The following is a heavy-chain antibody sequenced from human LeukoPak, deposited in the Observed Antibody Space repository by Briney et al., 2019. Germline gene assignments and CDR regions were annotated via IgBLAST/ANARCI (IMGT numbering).Heavy chain of an antibody. CDR3: ARVTPKSFMVRGVIVDK. CDR2: LSASGSGI. D-gene: IGHD3-10*01. V-gene: IGHV3-23*01. Sequence: GGSLRLSCAASGFTFSNAWMSWVRQAPRKGLEWVSSLSASGSGIYYADSVKGRFTISRDNSKNTLYLQMNSLRVEDTALYYCARVTPKSFMVRGVIVDKWGQGTLVTVSS. J-gene: IGHJ4*02. CDR1: GFTFSNAW.